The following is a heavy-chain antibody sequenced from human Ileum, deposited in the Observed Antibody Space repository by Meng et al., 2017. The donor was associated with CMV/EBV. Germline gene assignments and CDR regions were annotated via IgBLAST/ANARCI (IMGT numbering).Heavy chain of an antibody. Sequence: LYCVASGFNFEDYGMSWVRQVPGKGLEWVSGVHWNGVITGYADSVKGRFTISRDNAKNSLYLQMNSLRVEDSALYYCASFGGNWFDPWGQGTLVTVSS. CDR3: ASFGGNWFDP. V-gene: IGHV3-20*04. CDR1: GFNFEDYG. CDR2: VHWNGVIT. J-gene: IGHJ5*02. D-gene: IGHD3-16*01.